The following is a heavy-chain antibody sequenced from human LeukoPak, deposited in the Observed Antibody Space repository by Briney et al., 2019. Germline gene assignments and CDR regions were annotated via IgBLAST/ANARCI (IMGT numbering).Heavy chain of an antibody. CDR1: GGSMSDYY. Sequence: SETLSLTCTVSGGSMSDYYWSWIRQTPGKGLEWIGYISDSGSTNYNPSLKSRLTISVDTSKNQFSLKLSSVTAADTAVYYCARFNYYDSSGYYYFDYWGQGTLVTVSS. V-gene: IGHV4-59*01. D-gene: IGHD3-22*01. CDR2: ISDSGST. CDR3: ARFNYYDSSGYYYFDY. J-gene: IGHJ4*02.